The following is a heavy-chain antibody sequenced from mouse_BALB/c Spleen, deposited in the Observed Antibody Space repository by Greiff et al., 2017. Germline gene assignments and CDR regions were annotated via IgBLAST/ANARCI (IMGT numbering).Heavy chain of an antibody. V-gene: IGHV5-17*02. Sequence: DVKLVESGGGLVQPGGSRKLSCAASGFTFSSFGMHWVRQAPEKGLEWVAYISSGSSTIYYADTVKGRFTISRDNPKNTLFLQMTSLRSEDTAMYYCARSLTGTAYAMDYWGQGTSVTVSS. CDR3: ARSLTGTAYAMDY. CDR2: ISSGSSTI. J-gene: IGHJ4*01. D-gene: IGHD4-1*01. CDR1: GFTFSSFG.